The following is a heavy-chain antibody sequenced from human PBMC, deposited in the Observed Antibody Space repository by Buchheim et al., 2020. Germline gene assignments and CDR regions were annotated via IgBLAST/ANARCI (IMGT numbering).Heavy chain of an antibody. Sequence: EVQLLESGGGLVQPGGSLRLSCAASGFTFSSYAMSWVRQAPGKGLEWVSAISGSGGSTYYADSVKGRFTISRDNSQTTLYLQMNSLRAEDTAVYYGAKDRRPRLTSTDAFDIWGQGT. J-gene: IGHJ3*02. D-gene: IGHD6-6*01. CDR3: AKDRRPRLTSTDAFDI. CDR1: GFTFSSYA. V-gene: IGHV3-23*01. CDR2: ISGSGGST.